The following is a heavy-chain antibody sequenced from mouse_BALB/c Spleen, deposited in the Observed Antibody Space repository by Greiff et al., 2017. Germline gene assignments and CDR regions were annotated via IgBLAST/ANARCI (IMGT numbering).Heavy chain of an antibody. D-gene: IGHD2-4*01. CDR2: ISYDGSN. CDR3: ARKDYDYDVRGAMDY. Sequence: DVQLQESGPGLVKPSQSLSLTCSVTGYSITSGYYWNWIRQFPGNKLEWMGYISYDGSNNYNPSLKNRISITRDTSKNQFFLKLNSVTTEDTATYYCARKDYDYDVRGAMDYWGQGTSVTVSS. V-gene: IGHV3-6*02. J-gene: IGHJ4*01. CDR1: GYSITSGYY.